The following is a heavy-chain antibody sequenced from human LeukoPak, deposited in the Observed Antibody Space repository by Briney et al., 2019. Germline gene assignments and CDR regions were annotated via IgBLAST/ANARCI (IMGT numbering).Heavy chain of an antibody. CDR3: ARDGYYYAEEFDP. Sequence: GGSLGLSCAASGFTFSSYAMHWVRQAPGKGLEWVAVISYDGSNKYYADSVKGRFTISRDNSKNTLYLQMNSLRAEDTAVYYCARDGYYYAEEFDPWGQGTLVTVSS. CDR1: GFTFSSYA. V-gene: IGHV3-30*04. D-gene: IGHD3-10*01. CDR2: ISYDGSNK. J-gene: IGHJ5*02.